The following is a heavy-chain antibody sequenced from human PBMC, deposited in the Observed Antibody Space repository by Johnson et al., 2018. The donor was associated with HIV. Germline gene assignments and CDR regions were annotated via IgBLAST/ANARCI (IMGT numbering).Heavy chain of an antibody. V-gene: IGHV3-9*01. Sequence: VQVVESGGGLVQPGRSLRLSCAASGFTFDDYAMHWVRQAPGKGLEWVSGISWNSGSIGYADSVKGRFTISRDNSKNTLYLQMNSLKTEDTAVYYCAREKGYYYDLDAFDIWGQGTLVTVSS. J-gene: IGHJ3*02. D-gene: IGHD3-22*01. CDR1: GFTFDDYA. CDR2: ISWNSGSI. CDR3: AREKGYYYDLDAFDI.